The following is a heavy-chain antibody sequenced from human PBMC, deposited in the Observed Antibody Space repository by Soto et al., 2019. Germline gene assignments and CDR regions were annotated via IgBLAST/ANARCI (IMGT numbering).Heavy chain of an antibody. D-gene: IGHD2-2*01. CDR3: AREGGYCSSTSCYSDYGMDV. J-gene: IGHJ6*02. CDR1: GYTFTIYD. CDR2: MNPNSGNT. V-gene: IGHV1-8*01. Sequence: GASVKVSGKASGYTFTIYDINGVRQSTLRGREGMGWMNPNSGNTGYAQKFQGRVTMTRNTSISTAYMELSSLRSEDTAVYYCAREGGYCSSTSCYSDYGMDVWGQGTTVTVSS.